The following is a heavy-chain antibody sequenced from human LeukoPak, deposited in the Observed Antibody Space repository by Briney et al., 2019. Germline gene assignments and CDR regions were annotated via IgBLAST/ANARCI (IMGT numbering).Heavy chain of an antibody. Sequence: SETLSLTCTVSGGSISSGDYYWSWIRQPPGKGLEWIGYIYYSGTTYYNPSLKSRVTISVDTSKNQFSLKLSSVTAADTAVYYCARVTVTTVDYWGQGTLVTVSS. CDR3: ARVTVTTVDY. J-gene: IGHJ4*02. D-gene: IGHD4-17*01. V-gene: IGHV4-30-4*01. CDR2: IYYSGTT. CDR1: GGSISSGDYY.